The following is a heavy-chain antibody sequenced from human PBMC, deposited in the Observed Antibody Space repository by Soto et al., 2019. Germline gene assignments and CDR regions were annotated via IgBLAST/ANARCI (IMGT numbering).Heavy chain of an antibody. J-gene: IGHJ4*02. CDR3: VSLRQDCSGWYYFDY. CDR2: ISYDGSNK. CDR1: GLTFRNYG. D-gene: IGHD6-19*01. Sequence: QVQLVESGGGVVQPGRSLRLSCAASGLTFRNYGMHWVRQAPGKGLEWVAVISYDGSNKYYADSVKGRFTISRDNSKNTLYLQRTSLRVEDTAVYYCVSLRQDCSGWYYFDYWGQGTLVTVSS. V-gene: IGHV3-30*03.